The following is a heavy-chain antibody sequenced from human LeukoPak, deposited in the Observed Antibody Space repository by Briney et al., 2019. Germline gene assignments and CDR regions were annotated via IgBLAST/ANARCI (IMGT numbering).Heavy chain of an antibody. CDR3: ARDNSYYYGSGSYSVDY. J-gene: IGHJ4*02. D-gene: IGHD3-10*01. Sequence: PSQTLSLTCTVSGGSISSGSYYWRWIRQPAGKGLEWIGRIYTSGSTNYNPSLKSRVTISVDTSKNQFSLKLSSVTAADTAVYYCARDNSYYYGSGSYSVDYWGQGTLVTVSS. CDR2: IYTSGST. CDR1: GGSISSGSYY. V-gene: IGHV4-61*02.